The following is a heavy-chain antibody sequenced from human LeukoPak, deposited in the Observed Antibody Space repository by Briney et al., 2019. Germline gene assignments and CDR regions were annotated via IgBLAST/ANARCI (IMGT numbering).Heavy chain of an antibody. Sequence: PGGSLRLSCAASGFTFSSYEMNWVRQAPGKSLEWVAYISGSGSLTYYADSVKGRFTISRDNAKHSLYLQMNSLRVEDTAVYYCAKYADVPYFDYWGQGNLVTVSS. V-gene: IGHV3-48*03. D-gene: IGHD3-16*01. CDR1: GFTFSSYE. CDR2: ISGSGSLT. J-gene: IGHJ4*02. CDR3: AKYADVPYFDY.